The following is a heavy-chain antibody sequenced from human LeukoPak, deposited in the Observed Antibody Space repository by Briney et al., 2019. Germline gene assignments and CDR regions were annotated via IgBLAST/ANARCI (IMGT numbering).Heavy chain of an antibody. J-gene: IGHJ4*02. CDR3: ARARTGTNCFDY. CDR2: IYHSGST. CDR1: GGSISSSNW. D-gene: IGHD1-1*01. V-gene: IGHV4-4*02. Sequence: SETLSLTCAVSGGSISSSNWWSWVRQPPGKGLEWIGEIYHSGSTNYNPSLKSRVTIPVDKSKNQFSLKLSSVTAADTAVYYCARARTGTNCFDYWGQGTLVTVSS.